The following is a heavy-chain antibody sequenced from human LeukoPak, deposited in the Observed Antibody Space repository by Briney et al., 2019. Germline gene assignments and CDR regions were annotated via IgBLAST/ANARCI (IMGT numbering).Heavy chain of an antibody. CDR3: ARHGTRIGDAFDI. CDR1: GYSFTCYW. V-gene: IGHV5-51*01. D-gene: IGHD1-26*01. CDR2: IYPGDSDT. J-gene: IGHJ3*02. Sequence: GESLKISCKGSGYSFTCYWIGWVRQMPGKGLEWMGIIYPGDSDTRYSPSFQGQVTISADKSISTAYLQWSSLKASDTAMYYCARHGTRIGDAFDIWGQGTMVTVCS.